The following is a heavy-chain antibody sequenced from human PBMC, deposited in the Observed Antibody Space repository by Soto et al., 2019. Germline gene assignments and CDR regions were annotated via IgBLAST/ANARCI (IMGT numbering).Heavy chain of an antibody. V-gene: IGHV1-18*04. Sequence: GASVKVSCKASGYTFTSYYIHWVRQAPGQGLEWMGWISAYNGNTNYAQKLQGRVTMTTDTSTSTAYMELRSLRSDDTAVYYCARDTRYFDWLPSPYYYYGMDVWGQGTTVTVSS. CDR1: GYTFTSYY. D-gene: IGHD3-9*01. CDR2: ISAYNGNT. J-gene: IGHJ6*02. CDR3: ARDTRYFDWLPSPYYYYGMDV.